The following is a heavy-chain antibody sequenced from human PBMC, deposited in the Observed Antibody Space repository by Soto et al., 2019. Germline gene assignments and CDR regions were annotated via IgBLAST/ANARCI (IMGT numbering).Heavy chain of an antibody. CDR2: IYYSGST. D-gene: IGHD2-2*01. Sequence: PSETLSLTCTVSGGSISSYYWSWIRQPPGKGLEWIGYIYYSGSTNYNPSLKSRVTISVDTSKNQFSLKLSSVTAADTAVYYCARDTSKYCSSTSCYEGLDYWGQGTRVTVSS. CDR3: ARDTSKYCSSTSCYEGLDY. V-gene: IGHV4-59*01. CDR1: GGSISSYY. J-gene: IGHJ4*01.